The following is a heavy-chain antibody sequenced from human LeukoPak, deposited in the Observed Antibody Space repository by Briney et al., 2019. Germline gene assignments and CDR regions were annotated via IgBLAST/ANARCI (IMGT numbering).Heavy chain of an antibody. CDR1: GGSFSGYY. CDR2: INHSGST. Sequence: SETLSLTCAVYGGSFSGYYWSWTRQPPGKGLEWIGEINHSGSTNYNPSLKSRVTISVDTSKNQFSLKLSSVTAADTAVYYCARDLRIAAAGLYYYYGMDVWGQGTTVTVSS. CDR3: ARDLRIAAAGLYYYYGMDV. D-gene: IGHD6-13*01. J-gene: IGHJ6*02. V-gene: IGHV4-34*01.